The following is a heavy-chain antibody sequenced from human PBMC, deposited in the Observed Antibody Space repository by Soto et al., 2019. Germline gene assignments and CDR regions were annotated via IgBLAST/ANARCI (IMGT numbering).Heavy chain of an antibody. CDR2: IYTSGST. Sequence: SETLSLTCTVSGGSISSYYWSWIRQPAGKGLEWIGRIYTSGSTNYNPSLKSRVTMSVDTSKNQFSLKLSSVTAADTAVYYCARGTMYSGSYPPFDYWGQGTLVTVSS. D-gene: IGHD1-26*01. V-gene: IGHV4-4*07. J-gene: IGHJ4*02. CDR3: ARGTMYSGSYPPFDY. CDR1: GGSISSYY.